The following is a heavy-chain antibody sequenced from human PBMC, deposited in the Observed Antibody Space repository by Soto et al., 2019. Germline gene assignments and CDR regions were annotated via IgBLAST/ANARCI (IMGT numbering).Heavy chain of an antibody. CDR3: LRGIVGAGYFGGDY. D-gene: IGHD3-9*01. CDR1: GGSISSSDYY. Sequence: QLLLQESGPGLVKPSETLSLICTVSGGSISSSDYYWGWIRQPPGKGLEWIGSISYTGGTHRNPSLKSRVTLSVDTSKNQFSLNLASMTAADTAVYFCLRGIVGAGYFGGDYWGQGTLVTVSS. CDR2: ISYTGGT. V-gene: IGHV4-39*01. J-gene: IGHJ4*02.